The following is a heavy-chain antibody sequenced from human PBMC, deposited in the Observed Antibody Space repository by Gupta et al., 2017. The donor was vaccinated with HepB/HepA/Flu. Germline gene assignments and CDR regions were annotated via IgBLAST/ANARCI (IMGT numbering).Heavy chain of an antibody. J-gene: IGHJ6*02. CDR2: ISNDESNN. D-gene: IGHD1-7*01. Sequence: QVQLVEAGGGVVQPGRSLRLSRAALGFNFSSYALPWVRRAPGKGLGGVAIISNDESNNYYADSVKGRFTISMNNSKNTLYLQMNSLRAEDTAVYYGARGEGAGTHYYYGMDVWGQGTTVTVSS. V-gene: IGHV3-30-3*01. CDR3: ARGEGAGTHYYYGMDV. CDR1: GFNFSSYA.